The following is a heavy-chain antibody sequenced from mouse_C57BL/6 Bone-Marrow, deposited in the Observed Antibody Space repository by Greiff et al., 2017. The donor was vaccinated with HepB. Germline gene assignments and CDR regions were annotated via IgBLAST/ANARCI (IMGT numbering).Heavy chain of an antibody. V-gene: IGHV14-3*01. J-gene: IGHJ3*01. CDR1: GFNIKNTY. CDR3: SIYFRQLRLRKAWFAY. CDR2: IDPANGNT. D-gene: IGHD3-2*02. Sequence: EVQLQQSVAELVRPGASVKLSCTASGFNIKNTYMHWVKQRPEQGLEWIGRIDPANGNTKYAPKFQGKATITADTSSNTAYLQLSSLTSEDTAIYYCSIYFRQLRLRKAWFAYWGQGTLVTVSA.